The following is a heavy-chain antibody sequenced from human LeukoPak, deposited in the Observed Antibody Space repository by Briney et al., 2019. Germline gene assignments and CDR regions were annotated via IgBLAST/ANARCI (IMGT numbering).Heavy chain of an antibody. CDR1: GFTFSSYG. CDR3: ARDRSSYEFYFDY. CDR2: ISFDGGSK. V-gene: IGHV3-30*19. J-gene: IGHJ4*02. Sequence: PGGSLRLSCAASGFTFSSYGMHWVRQAPGKGLEWVTFISFDGGSKYYAASVKGRFTISRDNPKNTLYLQMNSLRAEDTAVYYCARDRSSYEFYFDYWGQGTLVTVSS. D-gene: IGHD5-12*01.